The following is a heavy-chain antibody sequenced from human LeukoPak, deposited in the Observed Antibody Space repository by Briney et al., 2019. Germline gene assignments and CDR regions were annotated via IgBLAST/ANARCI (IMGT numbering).Heavy chain of an antibody. D-gene: IGHD2-2*01. J-gene: IGHJ6*03. V-gene: IGHV3-11*01. CDR2: INPSGSTI. Sequence: GGSLRLSCEGSGFTFSGYYMSWIRQAPGKGLEGFSYINPSGSTIYYADSVKGRFTISRDNAKKSLDLQMYSLRAEDTAVYYCARVRGSGFCSGSSCAKDPGYYYYMDVWGKGTTVTVSS. CDR1: GFTFSGYY. CDR3: ARVRGSGFCSGSSCAKDPGYYYYMDV.